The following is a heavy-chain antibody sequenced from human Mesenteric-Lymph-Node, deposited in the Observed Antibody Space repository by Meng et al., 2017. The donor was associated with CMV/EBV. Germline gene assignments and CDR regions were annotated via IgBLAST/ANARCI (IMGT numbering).Heavy chain of an antibody. V-gene: IGHV4-4*02. D-gene: IGHD3-16*01. J-gene: IGHJ5*02. CDR3: ARVREHTSLGNYWFDP. Sequence: SQTLSLTCAVSGASITTTKWWTWVRQSPGKGLEWVGEIDHSGNSNSNPSLKSRLTLSLDTSKNHLSLRMTSVTAEDTAIYYCARVREHTSLGNYWFDPWGQGTLVTVSS. CDR1: GASITTTKW. CDR2: IDHSGNS.